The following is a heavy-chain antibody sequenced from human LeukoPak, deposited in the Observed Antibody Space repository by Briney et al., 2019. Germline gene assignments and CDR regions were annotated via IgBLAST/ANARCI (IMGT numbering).Heavy chain of an antibody. CDR3: ASLYCSSTSCYLFH. J-gene: IGHJ4*02. CDR1: GGSISSYY. D-gene: IGHD2-2*01. CDR2: IYYSGST. Sequence: SETLSLTCTASGGSISSYYWSWIRQTPGKGLEWIWYIYYSGSTNYNPSLKSRVNISVDTSKNQFSLKLSSVTAADTALYYCASLYCSSTSCYLFHWGQGTLVTVSS. V-gene: IGHV4-59*08.